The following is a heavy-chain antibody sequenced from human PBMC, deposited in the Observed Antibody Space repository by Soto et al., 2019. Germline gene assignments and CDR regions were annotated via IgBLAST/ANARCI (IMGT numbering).Heavy chain of an antibody. D-gene: IGHD1-26*01. CDR1: GFTFSSYG. V-gene: IGHV3-33*01. Sequence: QVQLVESGGGVVQPGRSLRLSCAASGFTFSSYGMHWVRQAPSKGLEWVAVIWYDGSNKYYADSVKGRFTISRDNSKNTLYLQMNSLRAEDTAVYYCARDRDIVGATTFDYWGQGTLVTVSS. CDR3: ARDRDIVGATTFDY. J-gene: IGHJ4*02. CDR2: IWYDGSNK.